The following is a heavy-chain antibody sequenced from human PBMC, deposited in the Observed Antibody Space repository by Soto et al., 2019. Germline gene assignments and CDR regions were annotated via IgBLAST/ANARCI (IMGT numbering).Heavy chain of an antibody. Sequence: GGSLRPSCAASRFTLSSFGMHWVRQAPGKGLEWVAVIWYDGSNKYYADSVKGRFTISRDNSKNTLYLQMNSLRGEDTAVYDCARATGKWGRSYYGMDVWGQGTTVTVSS. D-gene: IGHD3-16*01. CDR1: RFTLSSFG. J-gene: IGHJ6*02. V-gene: IGHV3-33*01. CDR2: IWYDGSNK. CDR3: ARATGKWGRSYYGMDV.